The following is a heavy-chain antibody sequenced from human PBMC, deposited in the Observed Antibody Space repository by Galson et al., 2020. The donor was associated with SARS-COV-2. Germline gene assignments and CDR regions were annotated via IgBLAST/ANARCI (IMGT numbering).Heavy chain of an antibody. D-gene: IGHD2-15*01. Sequence: SETLSLTCTVSGGSISSSSYYWGWIRQPPGKGLEWIGSIYYSGSTYYNPSLKSRVTISVDTSKNQFSLKLSSVTAADTAVYYCARLQDTALGYYGMDVWGQGTTVTVSS. CDR3: ARLQDTALGYYGMDV. V-gene: IGHV4-39*01. J-gene: IGHJ6*02. CDR1: GGSISSSSYY. CDR2: IYYSGST.